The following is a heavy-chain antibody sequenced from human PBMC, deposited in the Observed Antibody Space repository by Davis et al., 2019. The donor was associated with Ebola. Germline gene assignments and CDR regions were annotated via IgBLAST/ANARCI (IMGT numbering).Heavy chain of an antibody. V-gene: IGHV3-73*01. CDR1: GFTFSGSA. CDR2: IRSKANSYAT. CDR3: TAGDFWSGTMYYYYYMDV. D-gene: IGHD3-3*01. J-gene: IGHJ6*03. Sequence: GESLKISCAASGFTFSGSAMHWVRQASGKGLEWVGRIRSKANSYATAYAASVKGRFTISRDDSKNTAYLQMNSLKTEDTAVYYCTAGDFWSGTMYYYYYMDVWGKGTTVTVSS.